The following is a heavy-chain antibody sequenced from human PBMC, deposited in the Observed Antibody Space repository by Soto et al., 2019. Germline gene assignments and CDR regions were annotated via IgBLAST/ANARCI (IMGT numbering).Heavy chain of an antibody. CDR2: TNPGGST. D-gene: IGHD3-3*01. CDR3: ARVLCFGAYYYYMYG. CDR1: GGSSSGYS. V-gene: IGHV4-34*01. J-gene: IGHJ6*03. Sequence: PSETLSLSCAVYGGSSSGYSCNWIRQPPGKGLEWIGETNPGGSTNYNPSLKSRVTISVDTSKNQFSLKLTSVTAADTAVYYCARVLCFGAYYYYMYGRGKRNTVTVS.